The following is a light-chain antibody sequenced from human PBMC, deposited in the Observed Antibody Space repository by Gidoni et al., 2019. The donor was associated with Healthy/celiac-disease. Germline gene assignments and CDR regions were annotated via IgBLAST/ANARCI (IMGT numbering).Light chain of an antibody. V-gene: IGKV4-1*01. CDR2: WAS. Sequence: DIVLTQSPESPAASLGERATINCKSSQSVLYSSNNKNYLAWYQQKPGQPPKLLIYWASTRESGVPDRFSGSGSGTDFTLTISSLQAEDVAVYYCQQYYSTPHTFGGGTKVEIK. CDR3: QQYYSTPHT. J-gene: IGKJ4*01. CDR1: QSVLYSSNNKNY.